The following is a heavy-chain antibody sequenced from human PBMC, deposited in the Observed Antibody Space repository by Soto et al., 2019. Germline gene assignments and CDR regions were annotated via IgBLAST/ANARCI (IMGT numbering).Heavy chain of an antibody. CDR1: GFTFSDYW. CDR3: TRDLNHDCGP. D-gene: IGHD2-21*01. Sequence: EVHLVESGGGLVQPGGSLRLSCAASGFTFSDYWMTWVRQTPGKGLEGVANMNPDGSEQYYLDSVKGRFTISRDNAKNSLYSQMNSLRGEDTAVYYCTRDLNHDCGPWGQGTQVIVSS. V-gene: IGHV3-7*04. J-gene: IGHJ5*02. CDR2: MNPDGSEQ.